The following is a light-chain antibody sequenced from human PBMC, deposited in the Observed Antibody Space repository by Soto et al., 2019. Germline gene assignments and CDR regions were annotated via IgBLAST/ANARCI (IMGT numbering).Light chain of an antibody. J-gene: IGKJ4*01. CDR1: LPISNY. V-gene: IGKV1-27*01. CDR3: QKYNSAPLT. Sequence: DVHTTTSPSSPFATVGGRVTHTCRASLPISNYLAWYQQKPGKIPNLLIYAASTLQAGVPSRFSGSGSGTDFTLTISSLQPEDVAAYYCQKYNSAPLTFGGGTKVDIK. CDR2: AAS.